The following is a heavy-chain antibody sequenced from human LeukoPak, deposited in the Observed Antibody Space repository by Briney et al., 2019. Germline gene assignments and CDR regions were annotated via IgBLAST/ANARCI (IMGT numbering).Heavy chain of an antibody. CDR2: ISYDGSNK. Sequence: GGSLRLSCAASEFTFSSYGMHRVRQAPGKGLEWVAVISYDGSNKYYADSVKGRFTISRDNSKNTLYLQMNSLRAEDTAVYYCANGGSSGHFDYWGQGTLVTVSP. CDR1: EFTFSSYG. CDR3: ANGGSSGHFDY. V-gene: IGHV3-30*18. J-gene: IGHJ4*02. D-gene: IGHD5-12*01.